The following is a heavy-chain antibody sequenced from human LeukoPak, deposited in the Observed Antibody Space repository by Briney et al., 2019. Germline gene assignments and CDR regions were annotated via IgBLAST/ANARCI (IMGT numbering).Heavy chain of an antibody. J-gene: IGHJ4*02. D-gene: IGHD4-17*01. V-gene: IGHV3-30-3*01. CDR2: ISYDGSNK. CDR3: ARPDYGDYEGGTFDY. CDR1: GFTFSSYA. Sequence: GGSLRLSCAASGFTFSSYAMHWVRQAPGKGLEWVAVISYDGSNKYYADSVKGRFTISRDNSKSTLYLQMNSLRAEDTAVYYCARPDYGDYEGGTFDYWGQGTLVTVSS.